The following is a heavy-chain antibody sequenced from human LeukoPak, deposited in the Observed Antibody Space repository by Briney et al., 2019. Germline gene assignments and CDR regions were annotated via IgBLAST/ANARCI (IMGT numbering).Heavy chain of an antibody. J-gene: IGHJ4*02. CDR3: ARVVYSSGWPFDY. D-gene: IGHD6-19*01. CDR2: IYRSGST. Sequence: SGTLSLTCAVSAGSISSSNWSGWVRPPPGKGLGWIGEIYRSGSTNYNPSLKSRVTISVDKSKNQFSLKLSSVTAADTAVYYCARVVYSSGWPFDYWGQGTLVTVSS. CDR1: AGSISSSNW. V-gene: IGHV4-4*02.